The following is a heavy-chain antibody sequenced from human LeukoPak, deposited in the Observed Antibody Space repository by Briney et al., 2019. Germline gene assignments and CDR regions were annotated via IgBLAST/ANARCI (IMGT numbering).Heavy chain of an antibody. CDR2: IYYSGST. V-gene: IGHV4-59*01. J-gene: IGHJ6*03. CDR1: GGSITSYY. CDR3: ARGGGISHYYYYMDV. Sequence: PSETRSLTCTVSGGSITSYYWSWIRQPPGKGLEWIGYIYYSGSTNYNPSLKSRVTISVDTSKNQFSLKLSSVTAADTAVYYCARGGGISHYYYYMDVWGKGTTVTVSS. D-gene: IGHD6-13*01.